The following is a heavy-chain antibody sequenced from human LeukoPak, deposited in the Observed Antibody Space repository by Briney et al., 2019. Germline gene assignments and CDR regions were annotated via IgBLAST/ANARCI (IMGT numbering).Heavy chain of an antibody. J-gene: IGHJ6*02. Sequence: PGGSLRLSCAASGFTFDDYGMSWVRQAPGKGLEWVSGINWNGGRTGYADSVKGRFTISRDNAKNSLYLQMNSLRAEDTALYYCARDYCSGTSFGCYYGMDVWGQGTTVTVSS. CDR1: GFTFDDYG. CDR2: INWNGGRT. D-gene: IGHD2-2*01. V-gene: IGHV3-20*04. CDR3: ARDYCSGTSFGCYYGMDV.